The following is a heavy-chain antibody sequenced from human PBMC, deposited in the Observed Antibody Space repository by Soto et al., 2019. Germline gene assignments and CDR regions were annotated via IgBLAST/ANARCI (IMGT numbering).Heavy chain of an antibody. J-gene: IGHJ5*02. Sequence: PSETLSLTCTVSGGSLSSSSYYWGWVRQPPGKGLGWIGTIYYSGSAYYNPSLKSRVTISVDTSKNQFSLKLTSVTAADTSLYYCARQFGLRWPPNWFDP. CDR2: IYYSGSA. CDR3: ARQFGLRWPPNWFDP. CDR1: GGSLSSSSYY. V-gene: IGHV4-39*01. D-gene: IGHD4-17*01.